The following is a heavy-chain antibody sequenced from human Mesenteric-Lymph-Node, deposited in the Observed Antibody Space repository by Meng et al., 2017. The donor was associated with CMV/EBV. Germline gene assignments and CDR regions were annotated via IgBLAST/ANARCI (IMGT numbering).Heavy chain of an antibody. CDR3: SRDRDWRFLESFDY. V-gene: IGHV1-18*01. Sequence: ASVKVSCKASGYIFTTHGISWVRQAPGQGLEWMAWISVNNDNTKYGQKIQDRVTMTADTSTGTVYMELRNLRSDDTAVYYCSRDRDWRFLESFDYWGQGTLVTVSS. J-gene: IGHJ4*01. CDR2: ISVNNDNT. CDR1: GYIFTTHG. D-gene: IGHD3-3*01.